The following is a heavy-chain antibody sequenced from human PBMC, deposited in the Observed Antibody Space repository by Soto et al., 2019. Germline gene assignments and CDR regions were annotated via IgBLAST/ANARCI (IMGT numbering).Heavy chain of an antibody. CDR3: ARQGYCGGGSCYLKDWFDP. CDR2: IYYSGNT. D-gene: IGHD2-15*01. Sequence: SETLSLTCAVYGGSFSGYYWSWIRQPPGKGLEWIGEIYYSGNTYYNPSLKSRVTISVDTSKNQFSLKLSSVTAADTAVYYCARQGYCGGGSCYLKDWFDPWGQGTLVTVSS. V-gene: IGHV4-34*01. CDR1: GGSFSGYY. J-gene: IGHJ5*02.